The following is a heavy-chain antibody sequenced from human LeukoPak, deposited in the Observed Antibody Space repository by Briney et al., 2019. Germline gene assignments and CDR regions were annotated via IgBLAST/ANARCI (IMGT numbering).Heavy chain of an antibody. Sequence: SETLSLTCTVSGGSISSYYWSWIRQPPGKGLEWIGYIYYSGSTNYNPSLKSRVTISVDTSKNQFSLKLSSVTAADTAVYYCARLAYYYDSSGSRLAAFDIWGQGTMVTVSS. D-gene: IGHD3-22*01. CDR1: GGSISSYY. CDR2: IYYSGST. CDR3: ARLAYYYDSSGSRLAAFDI. J-gene: IGHJ3*02. V-gene: IGHV4-59*08.